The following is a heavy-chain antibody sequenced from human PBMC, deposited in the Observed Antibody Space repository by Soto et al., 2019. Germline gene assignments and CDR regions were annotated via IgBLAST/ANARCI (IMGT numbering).Heavy chain of an antibody. D-gene: IGHD6-19*01. CDR1: GGSISSSNW. Sequence: QVQLQESGPGLVKPSGTLSLTCAVSGGSISSSNWWCWVRQPPGKGLEWIGEIYHSGNTNYHPSLKSRVTISVDKSKNQFPLTLSSVTAADTAVYYCAQVAVAGTRVDYWGQGTLVTVSS. J-gene: IGHJ4*02. CDR3: AQVAVAGTRVDY. CDR2: IYHSGNT. V-gene: IGHV4-4*02.